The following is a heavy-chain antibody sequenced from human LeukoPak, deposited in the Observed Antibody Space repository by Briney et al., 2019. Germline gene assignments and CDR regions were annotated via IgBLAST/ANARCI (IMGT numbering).Heavy chain of an antibody. CDR3: ARETKYYGSGSYYKRGTYYFDY. D-gene: IGHD3-10*01. CDR1: GFTFSSYS. CDR2: ISSSSSYI. V-gene: IGHV3-21*01. Sequence: PGGSLGLSCAASGFTFSSYSMNWVRQAPGKGLEWVSSISSSSSYIYYADSVKGRFTLSRDNAKNSLYLQMNRLRAEDTAVYYCARETKYYGSGSYYKRGTYYFDYWGQGTLATVSS. J-gene: IGHJ4*02.